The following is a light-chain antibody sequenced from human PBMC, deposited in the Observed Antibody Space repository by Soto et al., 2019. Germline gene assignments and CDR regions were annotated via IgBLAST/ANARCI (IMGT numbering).Light chain of an antibody. CDR1: SSNIGNNF. Sequence: QSVLTQPPSVSAAPGQTVTISCSGSSSNIGNNFVVWYQHLPGTAPKLLIYDNNKRPSGIPDRFSGSKSGTSATLGITGLQTGDEADYYCGTWDNSLNAHVVFGGGTKLTVL. CDR2: DNN. V-gene: IGLV1-51*01. J-gene: IGLJ2*01. CDR3: GTWDNSLNAHVV.